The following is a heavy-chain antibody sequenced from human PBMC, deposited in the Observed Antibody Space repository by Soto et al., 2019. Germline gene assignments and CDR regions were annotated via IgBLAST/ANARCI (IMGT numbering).Heavy chain of an antibody. CDR2: IYYSGST. D-gene: IGHD3-22*01. J-gene: IGHJ4*02. V-gene: IGHV4-39*07. CDR3: ASKRTYYYDSSGLSHLDY. CDR1: GGSISSSSYY. Sequence: SETLSLTCTVSGGSISSSSYYWGWIRQPPGKGLEWIGSIYYSGSTYYNPSLKSRVTISVDTSKNQFSLKLSSVTAADTAVYYCASKRTYYYDSSGLSHLDYWGQGTLVTVSS.